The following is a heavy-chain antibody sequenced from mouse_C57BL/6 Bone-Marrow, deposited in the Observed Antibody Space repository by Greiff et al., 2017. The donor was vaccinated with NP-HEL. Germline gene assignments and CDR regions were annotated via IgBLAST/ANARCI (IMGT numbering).Heavy chain of an antibody. CDR2: IKGSIGYT. Sequence: LQQSGAGLVRPGASVKMSCKASGYTFTSYTMHLVKQRPGQGLEWIGYIKGSIGYTKYNQKFKDKATLTADKSSSTAYMQLSSLTSEDSAVYYCARRLLPFYWSFDVWGTGTTVTVSS. J-gene: IGHJ1*03. D-gene: IGHD2-3*01. V-gene: IGHV1-4*01. CDR3: ARRLLPFYWSFDV. CDR1: GYTFTSYT.